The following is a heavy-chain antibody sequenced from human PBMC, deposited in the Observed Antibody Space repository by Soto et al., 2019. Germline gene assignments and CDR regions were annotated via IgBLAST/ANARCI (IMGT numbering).Heavy chain of an antibody. CDR1: GGTLSSYA. CDR2: IIPIFGTA. J-gene: IGHJ6*02. Sequence: ASVKVSCKASGGTLSSYAISWVRQAPGQGLEWMGGIIPIFGTANYAQKFQGRVTITADESTSTAYMELSSLRSEDTAVYYCASGPENYDFWSGYPPYYYYGMDVWGQGTTVTVSS. V-gene: IGHV1-69*13. D-gene: IGHD3-3*01. CDR3: ASGPENYDFWSGYPPYYYYGMDV.